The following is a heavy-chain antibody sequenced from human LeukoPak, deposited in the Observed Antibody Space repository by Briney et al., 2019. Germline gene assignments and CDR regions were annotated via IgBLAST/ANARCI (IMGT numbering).Heavy chain of an antibody. CDR3: VKDFGGNSDY. CDR2: IIEEGRVT. CDR1: RFNVNNYW. Sequence: GGSLRLSCAASRFNVNNYWMHWVRQAPGKGLVWVSRIIEEGRVTSYAGSVRGRFTISRDSVENTLHLQMNSLRAEDTAVYYCVKDFGGNSDYWGQGTLVTVSS. J-gene: IGHJ4*02. V-gene: IGHV3-74*01. D-gene: IGHD4-23*01.